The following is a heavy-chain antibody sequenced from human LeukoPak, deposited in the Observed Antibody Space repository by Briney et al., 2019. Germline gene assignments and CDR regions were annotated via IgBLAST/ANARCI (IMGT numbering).Heavy chain of an antibody. V-gene: IGHV1-2*02. CDR3: ALMLERRRGSYYNY. CDR2: INPNSGGT. D-gene: IGHD1-26*01. Sequence: ASVKVSCKASGYTFTGYYMHWVRQAPGQGLEWMGWINPNSGGTNYAQKFQGRVTMTRDTSISTAYKELSRLRSDDTAVYYCALMLERRRGSYYNYWGQGTLVTVSS. J-gene: IGHJ4*02. CDR1: GYTFTGYY.